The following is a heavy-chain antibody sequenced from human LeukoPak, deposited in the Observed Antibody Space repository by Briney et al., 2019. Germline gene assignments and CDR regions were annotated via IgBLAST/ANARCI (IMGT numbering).Heavy chain of an antibody. CDR2: IYRSGST. D-gene: IGHD3-10*01. J-gene: IGHJ4*02. V-gene: IGHV4-38-2*02. Sequence: SETLSLTCTVSGYSISSGYYWGWIRQPPGKGLEWIGSIYRSGSTYYNPSLKSRVTISVDTSKNQFSLKLSSVTAADTAVYYCARGTYGSGSYYFDYWGQGTLVTVSS. CDR3: ARGTYGSGSYYFDY. CDR1: GYSISSGYY.